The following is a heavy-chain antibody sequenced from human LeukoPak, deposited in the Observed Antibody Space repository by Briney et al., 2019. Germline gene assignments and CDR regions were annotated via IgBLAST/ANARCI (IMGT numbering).Heavy chain of an antibody. J-gene: IGHJ1*01. V-gene: IGHV4-34*01. D-gene: IGHD3-3*01. Sequence: SETLSPTCAVYGGSFSGYYWSWIRQPPGKGLEWIGEINHSGSTNYNPSLKSRVTISVDTSKNQFSLKLTSVTAADTAVYYCARVGITIFGVGPEYFQHWGQGTLVTVSS. CDR1: GGSFSGYY. CDR3: ARVGITIFGVGPEYFQH. CDR2: INHSGST.